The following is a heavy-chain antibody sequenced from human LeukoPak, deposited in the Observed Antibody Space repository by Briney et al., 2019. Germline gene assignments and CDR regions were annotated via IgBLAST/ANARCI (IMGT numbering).Heavy chain of an antibody. CDR3: ARAYYYDSSGLNFDY. CDR2: ITSSSNTI. V-gene: IGHV3-48*01. CDR1: GFTFSSYS. D-gene: IGHD3-22*01. J-gene: IGHJ4*02. Sequence: PGGSLRLSCAASGFTFSSYSMNWVRQAPGRGLEWISYITSSSNTIYYADSVKGRFTISRDNAKNSLYLQMNSLRAEDTAVYYCARAYYYDSSGLNFDYWGQGTLVTVSS.